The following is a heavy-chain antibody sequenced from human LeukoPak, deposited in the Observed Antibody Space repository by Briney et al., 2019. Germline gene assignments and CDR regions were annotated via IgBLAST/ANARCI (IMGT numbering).Heavy chain of an antibody. J-gene: IGHJ4*02. CDR3: AKGKDTYNYDSSGYYFGEY. D-gene: IGHD3-22*01. Sequence: PGGSLRLSCAASGFTFSSYAMSWVRQAPGKGLEWVSAISGSGGSTYYADSVKGRFTISRDNSKNTLYLQMNSLRAEDTALYYCAKGKDTYNYDSSGYYFGEYWGQGTLVTVST. CDR2: ISGSGGST. CDR1: GFTFSSYA. V-gene: IGHV3-23*01.